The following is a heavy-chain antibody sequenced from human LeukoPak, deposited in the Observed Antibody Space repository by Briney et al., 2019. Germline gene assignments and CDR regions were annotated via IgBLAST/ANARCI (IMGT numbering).Heavy chain of an antibody. J-gene: IGHJ6*03. CDR1: GHSISSGYF. V-gene: IGHV4-38-2*02. CDR2: IYHSGST. Sequence: SETLSLTCTVSGHSISSGYFWGWIRQPPGKGLEWIGSIYHSGSTHYNPSLKSRVTISVDTSKNQFSLKLTSVTAADTAVYYCARHQSYYYDYYMDVWGKGTTVTISS. D-gene: IGHD2-2*01. CDR3: ARHQSYYYDYYMDV.